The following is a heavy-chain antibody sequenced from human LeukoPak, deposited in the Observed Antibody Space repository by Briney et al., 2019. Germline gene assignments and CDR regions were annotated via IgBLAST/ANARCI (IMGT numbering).Heavy chain of an antibody. V-gene: IGHV4-59*12. D-gene: IGHD5-24*01. CDR1: GGSISSYH. CDR2: IYYSGST. CDR3: ARGYRWLQHGFDP. Sequence: SETLSLTCTVSGGSISSYHWSWIRQPPGKGLEWIGYIYYSGSTNYNPSLKSRVTISVDTSKNQFSLKLSSVTAAGTAVYYCARGYRWLQHGFDPWGQGTLVTVSS. J-gene: IGHJ5*02.